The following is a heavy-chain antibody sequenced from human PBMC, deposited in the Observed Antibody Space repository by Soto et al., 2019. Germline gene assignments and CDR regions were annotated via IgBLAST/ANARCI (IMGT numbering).Heavy chain of an antibody. V-gene: IGHV4-39*01. D-gene: IGHD3-3*01. CDR1: GGSISSSSYY. CDR2: IYYSGST. J-gene: IGHJ4*02. Sequence: SETLSLTCTVSGGSISSSSYYWGWIRQPPGKGLEWIGSIYYSGSTYYNPSLKSRVTISVDTSKNQFSLKLSSVTAADTAVYYCASYDFWSGYYTDYWGQGTLVTVS. CDR3: ASYDFWSGYYTDY.